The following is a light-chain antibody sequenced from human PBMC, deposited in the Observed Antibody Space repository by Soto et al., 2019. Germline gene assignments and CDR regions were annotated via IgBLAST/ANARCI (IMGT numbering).Light chain of an antibody. V-gene: IGKV3-15*01. J-gene: IGKJ4*01. CDR2: GAS. CDR1: QIVSSL. Sequence: EVVMTQSPATLSVSPGERATLSCRASQIVSSLLAWYQQKPGQAPRLLIYGASTRATGIPARFSGSGSGTEFTLTISSLQSEDYAVYYCQQYNNWPLTFGGGTKVEI. CDR3: QQYNNWPLT.